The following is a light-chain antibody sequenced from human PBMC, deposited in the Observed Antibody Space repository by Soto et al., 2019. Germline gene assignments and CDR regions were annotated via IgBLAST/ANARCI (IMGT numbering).Light chain of an antibody. J-gene: IGLJ2*01. V-gene: IGLV2-14*01. CDR2: DVS. CDR3: SSYTSSSTPVV. Sequence: QSVLTQPASVSGSPGQSITISCTGTSSDVGAYNYVSWYQQHPGKAPKLMIYDVSNRPSGVSNRFSGSKSGNTASLTISGLQAEDEADYYCSSYTSSSTPVVFGGGTKLTVL. CDR1: SSDVGAYNY.